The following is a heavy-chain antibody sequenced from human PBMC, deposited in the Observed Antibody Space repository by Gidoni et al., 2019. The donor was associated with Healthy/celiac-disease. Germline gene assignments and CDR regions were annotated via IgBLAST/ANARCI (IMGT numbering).Heavy chain of an antibody. CDR2: ISYDGSNK. CDR1: GFPFSSYA. CDR3: ARDGGYYYDSSGYYY. V-gene: IGHV3-30-3*01. Sequence: QVQLVESGGGVVQPGRSLRLSCAASGFPFSSYAMHWVRQAPGKGLEWVAVISYDGSNKYYADSVKGRFTISRDNSKNTLYLQMNSLRAEDTAVYYCARDGGYYYDSSGYYYWGQGTLVTVSS. J-gene: IGHJ4*02. D-gene: IGHD3-22*01.